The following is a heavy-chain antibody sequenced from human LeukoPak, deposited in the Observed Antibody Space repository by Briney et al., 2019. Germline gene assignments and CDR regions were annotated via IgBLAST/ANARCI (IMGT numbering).Heavy chain of an antibody. V-gene: IGHV4-34*01. CDR2: INHSGST. CDR1: GGSFSGYY. Sequence: MASETLSLTCAVYGGSFSGYYRSWIRQPPGKGLEWIGEINHSGSTNYNPSLKSRVTISVDTSKNQFSLKLSSVTAADTAVYYCARALRGYSGYDQFDYWGQGTLVTVSS. D-gene: IGHD5-12*01. J-gene: IGHJ4*02. CDR3: ARALRGYSGYDQFDY.